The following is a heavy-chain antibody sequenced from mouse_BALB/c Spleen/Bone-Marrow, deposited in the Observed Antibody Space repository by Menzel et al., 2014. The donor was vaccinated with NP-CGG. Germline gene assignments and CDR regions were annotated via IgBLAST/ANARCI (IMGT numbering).Heavy chain of an antibody. J-gene: IGHJ2*01. CDR1: GFNIKDTY. V-gene: IGHV14-3*02. Sequence: EVKLMESGAELVQPGASAKLSCSASGFNIKDTYMHWVKQRPEQGLEWVGRIVPANGNTKYDPKFQGKANITEDTSSNTSFLQLTSLTSEDTAVYYCVRYLYGNDFDYWGQCTTLTVSS. D-gene: IGHD2-10*02. CDR2: IVPANGNT. CDR3: VRYLYGNDFDY.